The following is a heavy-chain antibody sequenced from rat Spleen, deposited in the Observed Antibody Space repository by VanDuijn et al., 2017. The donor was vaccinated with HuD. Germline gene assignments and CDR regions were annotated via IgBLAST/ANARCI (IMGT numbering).Heavy chain of an antibody. Sequence: QVQLKESGPGLMQPSETLSLTCTVSGFSLTSNGVGWVRQPLGKGLVWMGTIWAGGSTNYNSAVQSRLSISRDTSKSQIFLKMNSLQTEDTAMYFCAREWYFDFWGPGTMVTVSS. V-gene: IGHV2-72*01. CDR3: AREWYFDF. CDR1: GFSLTSNG. J-gene: IGHJ1*01. CDR2: IWAGGST.